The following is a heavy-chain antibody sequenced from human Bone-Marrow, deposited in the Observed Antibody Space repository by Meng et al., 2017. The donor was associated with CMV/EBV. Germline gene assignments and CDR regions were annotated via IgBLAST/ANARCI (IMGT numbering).Heavy chain of an antibody. CDR3: ARDSAIQQWSRFDY. V-gene: IGHV1-18*01. J-gene: IGHJ4*02. CDR1: GYTFTSYG. CDR2: TSAYNGNT. Sequence: KASGYTFTSYGISWVRQAPGQGLEWMGWTSAYNGNTNYAQKLQGRVTMTTDTSTSTAYMELRSLRSDDTAVYYCARDSAIQQWSRFDYWGQGTLVTVSS. D-gene: IGHD1-1*01.